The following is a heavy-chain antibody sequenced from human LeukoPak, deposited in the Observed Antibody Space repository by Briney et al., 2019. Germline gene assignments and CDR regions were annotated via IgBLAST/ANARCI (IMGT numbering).Heavy chain of an antibody. J-gene: IGHJ6*02. CDR1: GFTFSDYY. V-gene: IGHV3-11*01. Sequence: AGGSLRLSCAASGFTFSDYYMTWLRQAPGKGLEWLSYISNSGSTVFYADSVKGRSTVSRDNAKRSLYLQIESLRDDDTAVYHCALGTINKDFYFGMDVWGQGTTVTVSS. CDR3: ALGTINKDFYFGMDV. CDR2: ISNSGSTV. D-gene: IGHD2-8*01.